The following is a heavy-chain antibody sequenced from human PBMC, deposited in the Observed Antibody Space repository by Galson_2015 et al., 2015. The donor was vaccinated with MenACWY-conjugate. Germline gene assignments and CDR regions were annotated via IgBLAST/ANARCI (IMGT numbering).Heavy chain of an antibody. Sequence: SLRLSCAASGFTFNSYSMNWVRQAPGKGLEWVSYISSSSSTIYYADSVKGRFTISRDNAKNSLYLQMNSLRAEDTAVYYCARDLSGSYDYWGQGTLVTVSS. CDR2: ISSSSSTI. CDR1: GFTFNSYS. V-gene: IGHV3-48*04. J-gene: IGHJ4*02. CDR3: ARDLSGSYDY. D-gene: IGHD1-26*01.